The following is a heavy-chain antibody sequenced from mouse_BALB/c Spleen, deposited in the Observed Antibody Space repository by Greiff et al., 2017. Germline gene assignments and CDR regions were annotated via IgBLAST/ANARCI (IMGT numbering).Heavy chain of an antibody. CDR3: ARGDYGGAMDY. V-gene: IGHV14-3*02. J-gene: IGHJ4*01. D-gene: IGHD1-1*02. Sequence: EVQLQQSGAELVKPGASVKLSCTASGFNIKDTYMHWVKQRPEQGLEWIGRIDPANGNTKYDPKFQGKATITADTSSNTAYLQLSSLTSEDTAVYYCARGDYGGAMDYWGQGTSVTVSS. CDR2: IDPANGNT. CDR1: GFNIKDTY.